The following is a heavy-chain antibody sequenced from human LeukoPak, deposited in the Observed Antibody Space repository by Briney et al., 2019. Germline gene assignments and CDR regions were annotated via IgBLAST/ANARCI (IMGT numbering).Heavy chain of an antibody. Sequence: SQTLSLTCTVSGASISSGGHYWSWIRHLPGQGLEWIGYITHSGSTSYNPSLKSRLTISVDTSKNHFSLKLTSVTVADTAVYFCARDCGAGSCSIGIFDFWGQGALVSVSS. D-gene: IGHD2-15*01. CDR3: ARDCGAGSCSIGIFDF. CDR2: ITHSGST. V-gene: IGHV4-31*03. J-gene: IGHJ4*02. CDR1: GASISSGGHY.